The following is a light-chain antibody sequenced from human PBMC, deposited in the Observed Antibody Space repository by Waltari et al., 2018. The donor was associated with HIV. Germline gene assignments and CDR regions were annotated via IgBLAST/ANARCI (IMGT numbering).Light chain of an antibody. J-gene: IGKJ2*01. CDR2: RSS. CDR3: QQYNNWPYT. V-gene: IGKV3-15*01. CDR1: QGVNIN. Sequence: EILMTQSPDTLSVSPGETATLSCRASQGVNINLARYPQKPGQAPRLLIYRSSTRATGIPARFSRSGSGTEFTLTITSLQSEDFTNYYCQQYNNWPYTFGQRTKREI.